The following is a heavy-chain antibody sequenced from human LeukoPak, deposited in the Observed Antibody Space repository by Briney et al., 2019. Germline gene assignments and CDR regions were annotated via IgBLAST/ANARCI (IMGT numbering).Heavy chain of an antibody. CDR2: IYYSGST. CDR3: AREGGLQHHFDF. V-gene: IGHV4-39*07. D-gene: IGHD4-11*01. J-gene: IGHJ4*02. Sequence: SETLSLTCTVSGGSISSSSYYWGWIRQPPGKGLEWIGSIYYSGSTYYNPSLKSRVTISLDTSKNQFSLKLSSLTAADTAVYYCAREGGLQHHFDFWGQGTLVTVSS. CDR1: GGSISSSSYY.